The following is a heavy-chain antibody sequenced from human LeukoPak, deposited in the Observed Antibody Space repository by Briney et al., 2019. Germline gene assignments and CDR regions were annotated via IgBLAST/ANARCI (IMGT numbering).Heavy chain of an antibody. Sequence: SETLSLTCAVYGGSFSGYYWSWIRQPPGKGLEWIGEINHSGSTNYNPSLKSRVTISVDTSRNQFSLKLSSVTAADTAVYYCARGQARLAWFDPWGQGTLVTVSS. J-gene: IGHJ5*02. CDR3: ARGQARLAWFDP. CDR2: INHSGST. D-gene: IGHD6-19*01. CDR1: GGSFSGYY. V-gene: IGHV4-34*01.